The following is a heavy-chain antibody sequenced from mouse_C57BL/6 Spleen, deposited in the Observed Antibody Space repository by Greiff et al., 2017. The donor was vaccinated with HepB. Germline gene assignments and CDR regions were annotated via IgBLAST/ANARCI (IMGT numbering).Heavy chain of an antibody. CDR1: GYTFTSYW. CDR2: IDPSDSYT. Sequence: QVQLQQPGAELVMPGASVKLSCKASGYTFTSYWMHWVKQRPGQGLEWIGEIDPSDSYTNYNQKFKGKSTLTVDKSSSTAYMQLSSLTSEDSAVYYCATYDGYFHYAMDYWGQGTSVTVSS. D-gene: IGHD2-3*01. J-gene: IGHJ4*01. CDR3: ATYDGYFHYAMDY. V-gene: IGHV1-69*01.